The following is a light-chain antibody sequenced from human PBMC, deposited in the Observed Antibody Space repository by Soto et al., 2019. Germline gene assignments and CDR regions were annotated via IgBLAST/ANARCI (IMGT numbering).Light chain of an antibody. V-gene: IGKV3-20*01. J-gene: IGKJ1*01. CDR1: QSVSSSY. CDR2: GAS. Sequence: EIVLTQSPGTLSLSPGERATLSCRASQSVSSSYLAWYQQKPGQAPRLLIYGASSRATGIPDRFSGSGSGTDCTLTISRLEPEDFAVYYCQQRGTFGRGTKVQIK. CDR3: QQRGT.